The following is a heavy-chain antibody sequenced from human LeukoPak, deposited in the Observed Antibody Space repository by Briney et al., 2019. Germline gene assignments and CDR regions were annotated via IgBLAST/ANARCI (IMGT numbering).Heavy chain of an antibody. D-gene: IGHD4-17*01. Sequence: ASVKVSCKASGYTFISYYMHWVRQAPGQGLEWMGIINPSGGSTSYAQKFQGRVTMTRDTSTSTVYMELSSLRSEDTAVYYCARVLAVTQGDYWGQGTLVTVSS. V-gene: IGHV1-46*01. CDR1: GYTFISYY. CDR3: ARVLAVTQGDY. CDR2: INPSGGST. J-gene: IGHJ4*02.